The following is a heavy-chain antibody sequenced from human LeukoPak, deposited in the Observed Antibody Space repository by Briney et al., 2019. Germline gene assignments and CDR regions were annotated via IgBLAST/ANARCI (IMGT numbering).Heavy chain of an antibody. CDR1: GFTFSSYW. Sequence: PGGSLRLSCAASGFTFSSYWMHWVRQAPGKGLVWVSRFNSDGSSTNYADSVKGRFTISRDNAKNTLYLQEKSLRAEDTVVYYCARGPSGWGSRDYWCQGTLVTVSS. CDR2: FNSDGSST. CDR3: ARGPSGWGSRDY. D-gene: IGHD7-27*01. V-gene: IGHV3-74*01. J-gene: IGHJ4*02.